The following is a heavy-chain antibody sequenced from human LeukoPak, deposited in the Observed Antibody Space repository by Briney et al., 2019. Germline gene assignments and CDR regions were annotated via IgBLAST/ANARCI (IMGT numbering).Heavy chain of an antibody. J-gene: IGHJ4*02. D-gene: IGHD4-23*01. Sequence: PGGSLRLSCAASGFIFSGSAMHWVRQAYGKGLEWVGRIRSKTNNYATAYAASVKGRFTVSRDDSKTTTYLQMNSLKTEDTAVYYCTRQEDCGAISVDWGQGTLVTVSS. CDR1: GFIFSGSA. V-gene: IGHV3-73*01. CDR2: IRSKTNNYAT. CDR3: TRQEDCGAISVD.